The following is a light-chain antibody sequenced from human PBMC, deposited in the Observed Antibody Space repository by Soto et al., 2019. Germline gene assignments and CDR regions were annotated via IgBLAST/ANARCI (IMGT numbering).Light chain of an antibody. V-gene: IGKV3-20*01. CDR1: QRVASD. CDR2: DAS. CDR3: QQYLNSPRT. Sequence: VLTQSPGTLSLSPGEGATLSCRASQRVASDLAWYLQKPGQPPRLLIYDASIRATGIPDRISGSVSERDFTLTISRLEPEDAAVYYCQQYLNSPRTFGQGTKLAIK. J-gene: IGKJ1*01.